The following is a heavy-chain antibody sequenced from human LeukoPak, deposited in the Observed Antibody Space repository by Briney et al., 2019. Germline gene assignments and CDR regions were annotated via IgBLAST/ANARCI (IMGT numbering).Heavy chain of an antibody. CDR3: ARGSGYYPLFDY. J-gene: IGHJ4*02. D-gene: IGHD3-22*01. CDR2: IWYDGSKE. Sequence: GGSLRLSCAASGFTFSSYGMHWVRQAPGKGQEWVAVIWYDGSKEYYIDSVKGRFTISRDNSKNTLYLQMNSLRAEDTAVYYCARGSGYYPLFDYWGQGTLVTVSS. CDR1: GFTFSSYG. V-gene: IGHV3-33*01.